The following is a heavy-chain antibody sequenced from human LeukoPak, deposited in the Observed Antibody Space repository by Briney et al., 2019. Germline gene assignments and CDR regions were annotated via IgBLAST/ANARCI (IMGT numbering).Heavy chain of an antibody. J-gene: IGHJ4*02. D-gene: IGHD3-16*01. CDR2: IKEDGSEK. Sequence: PGGSLRLSCAASGFTFSSYWMSWVRQAPGKGLEWVANIKEDGSEKHYVDSLKGRFTISRDNTKNSLYLEVNSLRAEDTAVYYCGRIAYGNYVWGQGALVTVSS. V-gene: IGHV3-7*05. CDR3: GRIAYGNYV. CDR1: GFTFSSYW.